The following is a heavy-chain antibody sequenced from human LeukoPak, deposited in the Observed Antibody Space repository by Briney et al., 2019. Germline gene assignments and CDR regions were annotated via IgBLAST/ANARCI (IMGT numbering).Heavy chain of an antibody. CDR3: VRSATIAVFRYGMDV. CDR2: VHHTGVT. J-gene: IGHJ6*02. CDR1: GGSITSLY. Sequence: PSGTLSLTCSVSGGSITSLYWSWVRQPPGKGLEYVGYVHHTGVTNYNPSLRGRVTVSMDASKNQFYLKLNSVTAADTAVYYCVRSATIAVFRYGMDVWGQGTTVTVSS. D-gene: IGHD6-19*01. V-gene: IGHV4-59*11.